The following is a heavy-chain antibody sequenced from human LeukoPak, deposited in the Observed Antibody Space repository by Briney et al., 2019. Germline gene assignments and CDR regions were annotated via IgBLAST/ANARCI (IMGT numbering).Heavy chain of an antibody. D-gene: IGHD5-12*01. CDR3: ARVLKSGYDSYYYYGMDV. CDR1: GFTFNTYA. V-gene: IGHV3-30*04. J-gene: IGHJ6*02. CDR2: ISNEGSNI. Sequence: PGGSLRLSCAASGFTFNTYAMHWVRQAPGKGLEWVAVISNEGSNIYYADSVKGRFTISRDNSKNTLYLQMDSLSAEDTAVYYCARVLKSGYDSYYYYGMDVWGQGTTVTVSS.